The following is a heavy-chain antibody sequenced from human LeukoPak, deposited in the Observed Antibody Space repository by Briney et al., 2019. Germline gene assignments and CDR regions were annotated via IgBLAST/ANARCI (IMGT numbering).Heavy chain of an antibody. CDR2: IYNSENT. CDR3: ARDTSLGMPQWFDP. CDR1: GGFISSYY. D-gene: IGHD2-2*01. J-gene: IGHJ5*02. Sequence: SETLSLTCTVSGGFISSYYWSWIRQPPGKGLEWIAYIYNSENTKYNPSLKRRVTISVDTSKNQFSLKLRSVTAADTAVYYCARDTSLGMPQWFDPWGQGALVTVSS. V-gene: IGHV4-59*01.